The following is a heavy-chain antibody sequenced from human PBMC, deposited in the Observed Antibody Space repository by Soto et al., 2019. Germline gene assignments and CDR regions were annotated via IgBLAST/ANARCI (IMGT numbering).Heavy chain of an antibody. V-gene: IGHV3-23*01. CDR1: GFTFSSYA. CDR2: ISGSDGST. J-gene: IGHJ4*02. D-gene: IGHD6-13*01. CDR3: ARRSSSWYFDY. Sequence: EVQLLESGGGLVQPGGSLRLFCAASGFTFSSYAMNSVRQAPGKGLEWVSVISGSDGSTYYADSVKGRFTNSRDNSKNTMNMQMNSLRAEDTAVYYCARRSSSWYFDYWGQGTLVSVSS.